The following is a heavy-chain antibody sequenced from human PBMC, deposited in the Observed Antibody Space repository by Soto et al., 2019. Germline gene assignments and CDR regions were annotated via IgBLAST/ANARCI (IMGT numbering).Heavy chain of an antibody. D-gene: IGHD4-17*01. CDR2: ISGSGGST. Sequence: GGSLRLSCAASGFTFSGYAMNWVRQAPGKGLEWVSAISGSGGSTYYADSVKGRFTISRDSSKNTLYLQMNSLRAEDTAVYYCAGNYGDEYFQHWGQGTLVTVSS. CDR3: AGNYGDEYFQH. J-gene: IGHJ1*01. CDR1: GFTFSGYA. V-gene: IGHV3-23*01.